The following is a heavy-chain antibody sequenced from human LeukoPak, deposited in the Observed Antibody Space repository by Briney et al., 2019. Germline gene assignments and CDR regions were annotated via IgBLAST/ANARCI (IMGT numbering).Heavy chain of an antibody. CDR1: GYTFTCYY. J-gene: IGHJ4*02. Sequence: ASVKVSCKASGYTFTCYYMHWVRQPPGQGLEWMGWINPNSGGTNYAQKFQGRVTMTRDTSISTAYMELSRLRSDDTAVYCCARDLLAVAGTCYWGQGTLVTVSS. CDR3: ARDLLAVAGTCY. CDR2: INPNSGGT. V-gene: IGHV1-2*02. D-gene: IGHD6-19*01.